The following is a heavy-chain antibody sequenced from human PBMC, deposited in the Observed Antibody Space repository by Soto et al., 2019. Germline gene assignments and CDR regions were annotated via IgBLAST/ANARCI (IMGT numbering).Heavy chain of an antibody. CDR1: GYIFTAYS. CDR2: VNPSGGSA. Sequence: ASVKVSCKTSGYIFTAYSMHWVRQAPGQGLEWMGVVNPSGGSAHYAQSFEGRVTLTRDTSTSTFYMELSSLRSEDTAVYYCAREENCRGGTCYSEYFHHWGQGTLVTVS. J-gene: IGHJ1*01. CDR3: AREENCRGGTCYSEYFHH. V-gene: IGHV1-46*01. D-gene: IGHD2-15*01.